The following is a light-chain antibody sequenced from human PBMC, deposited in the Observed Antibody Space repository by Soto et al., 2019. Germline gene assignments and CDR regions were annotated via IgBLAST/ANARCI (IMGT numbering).Light chain of an antibody. CDR3: QQYNNLPPDT. CDR2: GAS. CDR1: QSVNNN. J-gene: IGKJ2*01. V-gene: IGKV3-15*01. Sequence: EIILTQSPASLSVSPGERATLSCRASQSVNNNLAWYQQKPGQAPRLLIYGASPRATGIPGRFRGSGSGTEFTLTISSMQSEDFAVYSCQQYNNLPPDTFGQGTKLEIK.